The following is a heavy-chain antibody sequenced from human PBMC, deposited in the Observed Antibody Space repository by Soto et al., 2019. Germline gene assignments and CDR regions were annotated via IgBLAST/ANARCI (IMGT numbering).Heavy chain of an antibody. CDR2: IYGGGNGP. J-gene: IGHJ4*02. Sequence: EVQVLESGGGLVQPGGSLRLSCAATGFTFSDFAMSWVRQAPGKGLEWVSRIYGGGNGPHYADSVKGRVTISRDNSKNTLYLQMISLRAEDTAVYYCAKMEGMDPLGYSFDYWSQGTLVTVSS. CDR3: AKMEGMDPLGYSFDY. V-gene: IGHV3-23*01. D-gene: IGHD3-16*01. CDR1: GFTFSDFA.